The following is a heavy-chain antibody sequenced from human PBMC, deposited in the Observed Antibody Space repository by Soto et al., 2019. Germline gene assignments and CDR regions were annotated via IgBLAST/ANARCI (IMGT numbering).Heavy chain of an antibody. D-gene: IGHD1-26*01. Sequence: PGGSLRLSCAASGFTFSDYSMNWVRQAPGKGLEWVSYISGGSSTMYYADSVKGRFTISRDNAKNSLYLQMNSLRDADTAVYYCARPTPRYSGSYYRSESYDYWGQGTLVTVSS. V-gene: IGHV3-48*02. J-gene: IGHJ4*02. CDR3: ARPTPRYSGSYYRSESYDY. CDR2: ISGGSSTM. CDR1: GFTFSDYS.